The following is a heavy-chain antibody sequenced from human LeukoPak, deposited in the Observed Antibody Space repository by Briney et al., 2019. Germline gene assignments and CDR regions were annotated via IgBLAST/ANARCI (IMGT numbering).Heavy chain of an antibody. CDR3: ASLWAHTAMATGY. CDR2: IYHSGST. D-gene: IGHD5-18*01. V-gene: IGHV4-38-2*01. CDR1: GYSISSGYY. Sequence: SETLSLTCAVSGYSISSGYYWGWIRQPPGKGLEWIGSIYHSGSTYYNPSLRSRVTISVDTSKNQFSLKLTSVTAADTAVYYCASLWAHTAMATGYWGQGTLVTVSS. J-gene: IGHJ4*02.